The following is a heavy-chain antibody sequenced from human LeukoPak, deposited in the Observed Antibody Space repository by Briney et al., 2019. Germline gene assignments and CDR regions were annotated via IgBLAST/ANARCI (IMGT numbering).Heavy chain of an antibody. CDR2: FDPEDGET. Sequence: GASVKVSCKVSGYTLTELSMHWVRQAPGKGLEWMGGFDPEDGETIYAQRFQGRVTMTEDTSTDTAYMELSSLRSEDTAVYYCATAYCGGDCYSYYFDYWGRGTLVTVSS. CDR3: ATAYCGGDCYSYYFDY. J-gene: IGHJ4*02. D-gene: IGHD2-21*02. CDR1: GYTLTELS. V-gene: IGHV1-24*01.